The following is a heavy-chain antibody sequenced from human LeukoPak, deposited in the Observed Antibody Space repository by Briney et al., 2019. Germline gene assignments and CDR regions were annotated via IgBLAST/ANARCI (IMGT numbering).Heavy chain of an antibody. D-gene: IGHD3-10*01. J-gene: IGHJ4*02. CDR1: GFTFSSYS. V-gene: IGHV3-21*01. CDR2: ISSSSSYI. CDR3: ASLRITMVRGVIPDDY. Sequence: PGGSLRLSCAASGFTFSSYSMNWVRQAPGKGLEWVSSISSSSSYIYYADSVKGRFTISRDNAKNSLYLQMNSLRAEDTAVYYCASLRITMVRGVIPDDYWGQGALVTVSS.